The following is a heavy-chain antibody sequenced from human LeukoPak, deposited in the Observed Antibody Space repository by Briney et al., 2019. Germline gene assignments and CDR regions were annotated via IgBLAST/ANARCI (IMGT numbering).Heavy chain of an antibody. D-gene: IGHD2-15*01. CDR2: IYTSGST. J-gene: IGHJ4*02. CDR3: ARHGSFCSGGSCYSRALYFFDC. CDR1: GGSTNRHY. V-gene: IGHV4-4*09. Sequence: ASETLSLTCTVSGGSTNRHYWSWIRQPPGKGLEWIGYIYTSGSTEYNPPLESRVTISVDTSKNQVSLRLKSVTAADTAVYYCARHGSFCSGGSCYSRALYFFDCWGQGTLVTVSS.